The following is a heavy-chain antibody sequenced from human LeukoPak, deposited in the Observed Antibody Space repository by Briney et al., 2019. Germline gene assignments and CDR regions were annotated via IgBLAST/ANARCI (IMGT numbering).Heavy chain of an antibody. Sequence: GGYLRLYCAASGFIFSAYSMNWVRQAPGKGLEWVSSISSSSTYIYYADSVKGRFTISRDNAKNSLYLQMNSLRAEDTAVYYCAKSLAVTTRIHSIDPRGQGTLVTVSS. CDR1: GFIFSAYS. V-gene: IGHV3-21*01. J-gene: IGHJ4*02. CDR2: ISSSSTYI. CDR3: AKSLAVTTRIHSIDP. D-gene: IGHD4-17*01.